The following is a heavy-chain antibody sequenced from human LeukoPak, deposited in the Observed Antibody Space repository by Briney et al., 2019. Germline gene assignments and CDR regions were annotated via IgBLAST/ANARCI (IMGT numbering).Heavy chain of an antibody. Sequence: SETLSLTCSVSGDSSSGSSYYWGWIRQPPGKGLEWIGGIYYSGSTNYNPSLKSRVTISVDTSKNRFSLKLRSVTAADTAVFYCARASASDFWSAYFFDYWGQGTLVTVSS. J-gene: IGHJ4*02. CDR3: ARASASDFWSAYFFDY. V-gene: IGHV4-39*07. D-gene: IGHD3-3*01. CDR1: GDSSSGSSYY. CDR2: IYYSGST.